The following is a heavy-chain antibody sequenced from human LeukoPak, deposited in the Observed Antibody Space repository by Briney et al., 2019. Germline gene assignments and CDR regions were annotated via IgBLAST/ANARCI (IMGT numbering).Heavy chain of an antibody. Sequence: ASVKVSCKASGYTFTGSYMPWVRQAPGQGLEWMVWINPNSGGTNYAQKFQGRVTMTRDTSISTAYMELSRLRSDDTAVYYCARGEALVLRYFDWLLFGNYWGQGTLVTVSS. CDR3: ARGEALVLRYFDWLLFGNY. CDR2: INPNSGGT. V-gene: IGHV1-2*02. CDR1: GYTFTGSY. J-gene: IGHJ4*02. D-gene: IGHD3-9*01.